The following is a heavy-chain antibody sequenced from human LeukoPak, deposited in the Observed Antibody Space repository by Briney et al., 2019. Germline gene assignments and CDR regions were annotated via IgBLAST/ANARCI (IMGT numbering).Heavy chain of an antibody. CDR3: ARGSSWYYFDF. V-gene: IGHV4-59*01. Sequence: SETLSLTCTVSGGSISTYYWSWIRQPPGKGLEYIGNIHYSGSTNYNPSLKSRVTISVDTSKNQVSLKLSSVAAADTAVYYCARGSSWYYFDFWGQGTLVTVSS. CDR2: IHYSGST. CDR1: GGSISTYY. J-gene: IGHJ4*02. D-gene: IGHD6-13*01.